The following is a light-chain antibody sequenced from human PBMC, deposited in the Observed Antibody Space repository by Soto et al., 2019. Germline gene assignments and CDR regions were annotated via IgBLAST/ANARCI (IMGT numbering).Light chain of an antibody. CDR2: DAS. CDR3: QQHNNWPLT. J-gene: IGKJ5*01. CDR1: QSIRRT. Sequence: IGLTQSPSTLSESTWDRAALYCRASQSIRRTLALYQQKHGQPPRILIYDASTRATGFPARFSGSGSGTEFTLTISSLQSEDFAVYYCQQHNNWPLTFGGGTRLEI. V-gene: IGKV3D-15*01.